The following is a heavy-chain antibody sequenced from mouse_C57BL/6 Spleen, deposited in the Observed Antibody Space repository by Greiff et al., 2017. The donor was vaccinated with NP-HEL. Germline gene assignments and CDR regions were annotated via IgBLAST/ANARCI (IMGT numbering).Heavy chain of an antibody. CDR2: FHPYNDDT. CDR3: AIITTEYYLDY. J-gene: IGHJ2*01. D-gene: IGHD1-1*01. Sequence: VQLQPSGAELVKPGASVKMSCKASGYTFTTYPIEWMKQNHGKSLEWIGNFHPYNDDTKYNDKFKGKATFTVEKSSSTVYLELSRLTSDDSAVYYCAIITTEYYLDYWGQGTTLTVSS. V-gene: IGHV1-47*01. CDR1: GYTFTTYP.